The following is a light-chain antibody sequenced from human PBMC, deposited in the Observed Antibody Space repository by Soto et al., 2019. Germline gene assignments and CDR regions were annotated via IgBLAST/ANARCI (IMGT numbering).Light chain of an antibody. V-gene: IGKV3-20*01. J-gene: IGKJ3*01. CDR1: QSVSSTY. CDR3: QHYRSSQGFT. Sequence: EIVLTQSPGTLSLSPGERATLSCRASQSVSSTYLAWYQQKPGQAPRLLIYGASTRSTGIPDRFSGSGSGTDFTLTINRLEPEDFAVYYCQHYRSSQGFTFGPGNKVDIK. CDR2: GAS.